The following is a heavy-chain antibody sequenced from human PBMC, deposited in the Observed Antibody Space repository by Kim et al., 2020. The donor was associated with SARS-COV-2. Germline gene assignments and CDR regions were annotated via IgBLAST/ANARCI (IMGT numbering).Heavy chain of an antibody. CDR2: INHSGST. CDR1: GGSFSGYY. Sequence: SETLSLTCAVYGGSFSGYYWSWIRQPPGKGLEWIGEINHSGSTNYNPSLKSRVTISVDTSKNQFSLKLSSVTAADTAVYYCARGPPGHWGQGTLVTVSS. CDR3: ARGPPGH. V-gene: IGHV4-34*01. J-gene: IGHJ4*02.